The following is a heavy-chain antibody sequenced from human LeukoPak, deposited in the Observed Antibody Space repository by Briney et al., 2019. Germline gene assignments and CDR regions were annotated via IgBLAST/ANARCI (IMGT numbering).Heavy chain of an antibody. V-gene: IGHV3-23*01. CDR1: GFTFSSYA. Sequence: GGSLRLSCVATGFTFSSYAMTWVRQAPGKGLEWVSVISGSGGSTYYADSVKGRFTISRDNSKKRLYLQMNSLRAEDTAIYYCAKDRVAAAGSSWDYFDYWGQGTLVTVSS. J-gene: IGHJ4*02. CDR2: ISGSGGST. CDR3: AKDRVAAAGSSWDYFDY. D-gene: IGHD6-25*01.